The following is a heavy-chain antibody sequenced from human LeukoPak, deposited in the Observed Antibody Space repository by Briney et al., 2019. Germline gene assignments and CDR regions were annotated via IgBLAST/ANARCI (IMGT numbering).Heavy chain of an antibody. D-gene: IGHD6-13*01. Sequence: SETLSLTCTVSGGSISSHYWSWIRQPAGKGLEWIGEINHRGSTNYNPSLKSRVTISVDTSKNQFSLKLSSVTAADTAVYYCARGLYSSSFLRYWGQGTLVTVSS. J-gene: IGHJ4*02. CDR1: GGSISSHY. V-gene: IGHV4-34*01. CDR2: INHRGST. CDR3: ARGLYSSSFLRY.